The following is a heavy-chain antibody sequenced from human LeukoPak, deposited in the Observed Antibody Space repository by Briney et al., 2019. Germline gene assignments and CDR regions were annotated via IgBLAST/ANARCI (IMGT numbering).Heavy chain of an antibody. CDR3: AKELSRAVAADWFDP. J-gene: IGHJ5*02. D-gene: IGHD6-19*01. Sequence: ETLSLTCTVSGGSMSSNTHSWAWLRQPPGKGLEWVSSISDSGGSTYYADSVKGRFTISRDNSKNTLYLQLTNLRAADTAVYYCAKELSRAVAADWFDPWEQGYLVTVSS. CDR2: ISDSGGST. V-gene: IGHV3-23*01. CDR1: GGSMSSNTHS.